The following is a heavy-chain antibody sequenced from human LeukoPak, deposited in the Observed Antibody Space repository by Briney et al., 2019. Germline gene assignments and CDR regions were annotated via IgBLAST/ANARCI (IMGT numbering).Heavy chain of an antibody. CDR3: AKDHYDFWSGYRLYYYYYMDV. J-gene: IGHJ6*03. CDR2: IRYDGSNK. CDR1: GFTFSSYG. V-gene: IGHV3-30*02. D-gene: IGHD3-3*01. Sequence: PGGSLRLSCAASGFTFSSYGMHWVRQAPGKGLEWVAFIRYDGSNKYYADSVKGRFTISRDNSKNTLYLQVNSLRAEDTAVYYCAKDHYDFWSGYRLYYYYYMDVWGKGTTVTVSS.